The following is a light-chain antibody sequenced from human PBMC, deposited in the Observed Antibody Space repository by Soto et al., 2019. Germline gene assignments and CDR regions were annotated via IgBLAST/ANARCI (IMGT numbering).Light chain of an antibody. Sequence: IVLTQSPGTLSLSPEEKATLSCRASQSVSSSYLAWYQQKPGPAPRLLTYGASSRAAGVADTFSGSGSGTDFALTINRLESEDFAVYHCEQYATSPLFAGGTKVDIK. J-gene: IGKJ4*01. CDR3: EQYATSPL. CDR2: GAS. V-gene: IGKV3-20*01. CDR1: QSVSSSY.